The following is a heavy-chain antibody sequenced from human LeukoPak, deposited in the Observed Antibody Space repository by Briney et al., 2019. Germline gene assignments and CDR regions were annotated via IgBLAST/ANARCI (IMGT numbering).Heavy chain of an antibody. Sequence: GESMKISCKGSGYSFTTYWIGWVRQMPGQGLEWMGIIYPGDSDTRYSPSFQKQVIISADKSISTAYLQWSSLKASDTAMYYCARRHFDSGGYASFDYWVQGTLATVTS. CDR3: ARRHFDSGGYASFDY. CDR1: GYSFTTYW. D-gene: IGHD3-22*01. J-gene: IGHJ4*02. CDR2: IYPGDSDT. V-gene: IGHV5-51*01.